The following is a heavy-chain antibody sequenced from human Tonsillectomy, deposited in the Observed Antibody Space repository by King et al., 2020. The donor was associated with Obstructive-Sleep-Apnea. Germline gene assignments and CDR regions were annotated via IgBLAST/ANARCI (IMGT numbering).Heavy chain of an antibody. CDR1: GGSISSSNW. D-gene: IGHD3-10*01. Sequence: VQLQESGPGLVKPSGTLSLTCVVSGGSISSSNWWSWVRQPPGKGLEWIGEIYHSGNTNYNPSLKSRVTISVDKSKNQFSLKLSSVTAADTAVYYCARLGGSGSYDYYYAMDVWGQGTTVTVSS. CDR3: ARLGGSGSYDYYYAMDV. V-gene: IGHV4-4*02. CDR2: IYHSGNT. J-gene: IGHJ6*02.